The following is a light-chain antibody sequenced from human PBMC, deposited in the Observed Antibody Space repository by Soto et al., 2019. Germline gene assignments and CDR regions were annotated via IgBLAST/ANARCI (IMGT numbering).Light chain of an antibody. CDR3: AAWDDSLNGYV. CDR1: SSDVGAYNY. V-gene: IGLV2-14*03. J-gene: IGLJ1*01. Sequence: QSALTQPASVSGTPGQSITISCTGTSSDVGAYNYVSWYQQYPGKAPKLIIYDVSNRPSGVSCRFSGSKSGNTASLTISELQAEDEADYYCAAWDDSLNGYVFGTGTKLTVL. CDR2: DVS.